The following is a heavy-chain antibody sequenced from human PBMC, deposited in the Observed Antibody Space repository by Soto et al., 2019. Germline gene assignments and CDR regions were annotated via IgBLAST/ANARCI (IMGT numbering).Heavy chain of an antibody. CDR1: GGTFSSYA. J-gene: IGHJ2*01. Sequence: QVQLVQSGAEVKKPGSSVKVSCKASGGTFSSYAISWVRQAPGQGLEWMGGIIPIFGTANYAQKFQGRVTITADESTSTAYRELSSLRSEATAVYYCAREYSSGEGVWYFDLWGRGTLVTVSS. CDR2: IIPIFGTA. D-gene: IGHD6-19*01. V-gene: IGHV1-69*12. CDR3: AREYSSGEGVWYFDL.